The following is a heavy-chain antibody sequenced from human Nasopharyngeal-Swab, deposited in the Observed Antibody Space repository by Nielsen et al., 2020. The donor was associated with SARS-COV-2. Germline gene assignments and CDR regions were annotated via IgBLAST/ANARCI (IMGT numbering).Heavy chain of an antibody. D-gene: IGHD3/OR15-3a*01. J-gene: IGHJ4*02. CDR2: VFNSGST. CDR1: GRSMNRYY. Sequence: SETLSLICTVSGRSMNRYYWYWIRQPPGKGLEWIGYVFNSGSTEYSPSLKRRPTITVDTSNNQFSLKLSSVTAADTAVYFCARVQVDDDFWTGYHFDYWGQGTLVTVSS. CDR3: ARVQVDDDFWTGYHFDY. V-gene: IGHV4-59*01.